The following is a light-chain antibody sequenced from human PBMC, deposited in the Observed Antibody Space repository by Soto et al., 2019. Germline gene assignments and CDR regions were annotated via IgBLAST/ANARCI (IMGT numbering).Light chain of an antibody. CDR3: QQYNDWPLT. CDR1: QSVSAN. Sequence: IVMTQSPATLSVSPGERATLSCMASQSVSANLAWYQQKPGQAPRLLIYGASTRATGISVRFSGSGSGTEFTLTISSLQSEDFALYYCQQYNDWPLTFGQGTKVDIK. V-gene: IGKV3-15*01. J-gene: IGKJ1*01. CDR2: GAS.